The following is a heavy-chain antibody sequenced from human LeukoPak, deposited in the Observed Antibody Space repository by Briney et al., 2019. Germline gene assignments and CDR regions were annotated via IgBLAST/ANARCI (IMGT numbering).Heavy chain of an antibody. V-gene: IGHV3-21*01. CDR1: GFTFSSYS. J-gene: IGHJ4*02. D-gene: IGHD3-22*01. CDR3: ASGGSYYDSSGYTY. CDR2: ISSSSSYI. Sequence: GGSLRLSCAASGFTFSSYSMNWVRQAPGKGLEWVSSISSSSSYIYYADSVKGRFTISRDNAKNSLYLQMNSLRAEDTAVYYCASGGSYYDSSGYTYWGQGTLVTVSS.